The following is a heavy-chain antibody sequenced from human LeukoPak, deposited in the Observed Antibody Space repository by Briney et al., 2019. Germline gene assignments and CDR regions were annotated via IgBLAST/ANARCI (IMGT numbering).Heavy chain of an antibody. D-gene: IGHD4-17*01. CDR2: IYYSGST. J-gene: IGHJ4*02. Sequence: SETPSLTCTVSGGSISSYYWSWIRQPPGKGLEWIGYIYYSGSTNYNPSLKSRVTISVDTSKNQFSLKLSSVTAADTAVYYCASIGTTVTTFDYWGQGTLVTVSS. CDR3: ASIGTTVTTFDY. V-gene: IGHV4-59*01. CDR1: GGSISSYY.